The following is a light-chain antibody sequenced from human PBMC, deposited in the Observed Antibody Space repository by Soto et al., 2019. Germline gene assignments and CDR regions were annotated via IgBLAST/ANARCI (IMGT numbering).Light chain of an antibody. Sequence: QSVLTQPPSAPGSPGQSVTISCTGTSSDVGGYNYVSWYQQHPGRAPKLMIYEVNKRPSGVPDRFSGSKSGNTASLTVSGLQAEDEADYYCSSYAGSNNLGVFGGGTKLTVL. J-gene: IGLJ2*01. V-gene: IGLV2-8*01. CDR1: SSDVGGYNY. CDR2: EVN. CDR3: SSYAGSNNLGV.